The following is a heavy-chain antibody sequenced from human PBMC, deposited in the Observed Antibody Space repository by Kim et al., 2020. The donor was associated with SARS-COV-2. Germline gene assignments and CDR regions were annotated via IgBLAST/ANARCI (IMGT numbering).Heavy chain of an antibody. J-gene: IGHJ3*02. Sequence: ADSVKGRFTISRDNAKNSLYLQMNSLRAEDTALYYCAKDIMAMTDAFDIWGQGTMVTVSS. CDR3: AKDIMAMTDAFDI. D-gene: IGHD2-2*01. V-gene: IGHV3-9*01.